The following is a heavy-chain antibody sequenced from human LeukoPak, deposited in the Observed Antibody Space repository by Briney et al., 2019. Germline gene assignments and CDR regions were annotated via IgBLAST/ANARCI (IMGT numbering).Heavy chain of an antibody. CDR2: ISGSSTHK. J-gene: IGHJ4*02. CDR1: GFSFSDYN. D-gene: IGHD5-12*01. Sequence: GGSLRLSCVASGFSFSDYNINWVRQAPGKGLEWVSSISGSSTHKFYADSVKGRFTISRDNAKSSLYLQMNGLRAEDTAVYYCARDGTRGYTGYDLDFWGQGTLVTVSS. CDR3: ARDGTRGYTGYDLDF. V-gene: IGHV3-21*06.